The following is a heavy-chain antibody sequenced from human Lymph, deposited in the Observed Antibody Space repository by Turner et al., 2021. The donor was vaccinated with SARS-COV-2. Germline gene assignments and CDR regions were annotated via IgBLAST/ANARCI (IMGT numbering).Heavy chain of an antibody. CDR1: CSAFSGYT. V-gene: IGHV3-23*01. D-gene: IGHD2-15*01. J-gene: IGHJ5*02. CDR2: ISGSGHST. CDR3: AKDGYDGIYCDGGSCYSGWFDP. Sequence: EVKLFDYGGGLVPPGGALGRSCAASCSAFSGYTMSWVRQSAGKGLGWVSAISGSGHSTYYADAVKCRFTSSRDNSKNTLYLQMNSLRVKDTAVYYGAKDGYDGIYCDGGSCYSGWFDPWGQGTLVTVSS.